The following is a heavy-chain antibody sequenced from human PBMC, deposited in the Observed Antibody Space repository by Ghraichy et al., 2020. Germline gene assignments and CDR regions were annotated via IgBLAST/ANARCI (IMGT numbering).Heavy chain of an antibody. D-gene: IGHD1-1*01. CDR3: ARGPNWNRPAGWFDP. CDR2: IYYSGST. Sequence: SETLSLTCTVSDASISSPGSFWGWLRQPPGKGLEWIGSIYYSGSTFYTPSLKSRVTISLDTSKNQFSLSLGSVTAADTAVYFCARGPNWNRPAGWFDPWGQGTLVTVSS. V-gene: IGHV4-39*01. CDR1: DASISSPGSF. J-gene: IGHJ5*02.